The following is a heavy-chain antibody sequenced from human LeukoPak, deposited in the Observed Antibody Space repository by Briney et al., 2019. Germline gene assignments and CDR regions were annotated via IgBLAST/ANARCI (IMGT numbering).Heavy chain of an antibody. V-gene: IGHV1-69*05. CDR2: IIPIFGTT. J-gene: IGHJ4*02. D-gene: IGHD2-2*02. Sequence: SVKVSCKASGGTFSSYAISWVRQAPGQGLEWMGGIIPIFGTTNYAQKFQGRVTITTDESTSTAYMELSSLRSEDTAVFYCARAIGYCSSTSCYTDSYYFDYWGQGTLVTVSS. CDR1: GGTFSSYA. CDR3: ARAIGYCSSTSCYTDSYYFDY.